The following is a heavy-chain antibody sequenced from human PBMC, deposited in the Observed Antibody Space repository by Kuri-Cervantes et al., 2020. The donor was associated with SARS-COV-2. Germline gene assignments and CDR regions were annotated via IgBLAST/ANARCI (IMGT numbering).Heavy chain of an antibody. Sequence: SVKVSCKASGGTFSSYAISWVRQAPGQGLEWMGGIIHIFGTANYAQKFQGRVTITADESTSTAYMELSSLRSEDTAVYYCARWGVCSSTSCYDYWGQGTLVTVSS. V-gene: IGHV1-69*13. CDR1: GGTFSSYA. D-gene: IGHD2-2*01. CDR2: IIHIFGTA. CDR3: ARWGVCSSTSCYDY. J-gene: IGHJ4*02.